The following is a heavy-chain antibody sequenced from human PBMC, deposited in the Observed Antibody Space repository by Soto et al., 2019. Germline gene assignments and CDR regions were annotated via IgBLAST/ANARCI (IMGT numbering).Heavy chain of an antibody. CDR3: ARGHPTXCSNGVCSFFYNHEMDV. CDR1: GYSFTDCH. D-gene: IGHD2-8*01. V-gene: IGHV1-2*04. J-gene: IGHJ6*02. Sequence: GASVKVSCKASGYSFTDCHIHWVRQAPGQGLEWLGRINPKSGGTSTAQKFQGWVTMTRDRSISTVYMELTRLRSDDTAVYFCARGHPTXCSNGVCSFFYNHEMDVWGQGTTVTVSS. CDR2: INPKSGGT.